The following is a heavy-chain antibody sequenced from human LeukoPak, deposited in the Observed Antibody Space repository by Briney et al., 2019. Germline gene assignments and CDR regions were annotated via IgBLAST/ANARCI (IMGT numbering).Heavy chain of an antibody. CDR2: INHSGST. Sequence: SETLSLTCAVYGGSFSGYYWSWIRQPPGKGLEWIGEINHSGSTNYNPSLKSRVTISVDTSKNQFSLKLSSVTAADTAVYYCARVGGPIAAAANWFDPWGQGTLVTVSS. J-gene: IGHJ5*02. CDR3: ARVGGPIAAAANWFDP. V-gene: IGHV4-34*01. D-gene: IGHD6-13*01. CDR1: GGSFSGYY.